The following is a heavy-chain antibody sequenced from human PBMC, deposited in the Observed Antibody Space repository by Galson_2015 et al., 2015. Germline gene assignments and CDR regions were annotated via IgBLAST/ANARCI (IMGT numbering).Heavy chain of an antibody. Sequence: SVKVSCKASGYTFTGYYMHWVRQAPGQGLEWMGRINPNSGGTNYAQKFQGGVTMTRDTSISTAYMELSRLKSDDTAGYYCARLPIRLEALIAFDTWGQGTRVTSSS. CDR2: INPNSGGT. V-gene: IGHV1-2*06. CDR1: GYTFTGYY. CDR3: ARLPIRLEALIAFDT. J-gene: IGHJ3*02. D-gene: IGHD3-16*01.